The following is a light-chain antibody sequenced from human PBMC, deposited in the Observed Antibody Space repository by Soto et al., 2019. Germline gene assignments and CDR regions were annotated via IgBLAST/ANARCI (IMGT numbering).Light chain of an antibody. J-gene: IGLJ2*01. CDR2: DVT. CDR1: NSDAGDYNY. CDR3: CSYAGSYSLV. Sequence: QSVLTQPRSVSGSPGQSVTISCTGTNSDAGDYNYVSWYQQHPGKAPNLMIYDVTKRPSGVPDRFSGSKSGNTASLTISGLQAEDEADYYCCSYAGSYSLVFGGGTKLTVL. V-gene: IGLV2-11*01.